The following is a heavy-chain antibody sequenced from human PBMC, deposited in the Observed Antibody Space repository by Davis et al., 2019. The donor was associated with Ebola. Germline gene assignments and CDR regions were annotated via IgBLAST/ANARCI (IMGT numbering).Heavy chain of an antibody. J-gene: IGHJ6*02. CDR2: VRSKGYGGKT. CDR1: GFTFSTYS. D-gene: IGHD6-6*01. Sequence: GGSLRLSCAASGFTFSTYSMSWVRQAPGKGLEWVGFVRSKGYGGKTQYAASVKGRFTISRDDSKTIAYLQLDSLRTEDTAVYFCSRDLKQRPPSYYYGMDVWGQGTTVTVSS. CDR3: SRDLKQRPPSYYYGMDV. V-gene: IGHV3-49*04.